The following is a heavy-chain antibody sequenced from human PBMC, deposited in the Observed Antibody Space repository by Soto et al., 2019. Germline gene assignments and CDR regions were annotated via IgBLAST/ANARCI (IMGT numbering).Heavy chain of an antibody. CDR2: ISYDGSNK. CDR3: ARGIVSSGTRYLDL. J-gene: IGHJ2*01. CDR1: GFTFSSYA. Sequence: QVQLVESGGGVVQPGRSLRLSCAASGFTFSSYAMHWVRQAPGKGLEWVAVISYDGSNKYYADSVKGRFTISRDNSKNTLYLQMNSLRAEDTAVYYCARGIVSSGTRYLDLWGRGTLVTVSP. V-gene: IGHV3-30-3*01. D-gene: IGHD3-22*01.